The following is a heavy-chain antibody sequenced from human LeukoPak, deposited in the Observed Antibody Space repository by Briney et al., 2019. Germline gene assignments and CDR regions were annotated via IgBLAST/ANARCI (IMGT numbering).Heavy chain of an antibody. CDR2: IYPGDSDT. V-gene: IGHV5-51*01. CDR3: ERSKAFHYYYMDI. CDR1: GYSFTSYW. J-gene: IGHJ6*03. Sequence: GESLQISCKGSGYSFTSYWIGWVRQMPGKGLEWMGIIYPGDSDTRYSPSFQGQVTISADKSISTAYLQWSSLKASDTAMYYCERSKAFHYYYMDIWGKETPVTVSS.